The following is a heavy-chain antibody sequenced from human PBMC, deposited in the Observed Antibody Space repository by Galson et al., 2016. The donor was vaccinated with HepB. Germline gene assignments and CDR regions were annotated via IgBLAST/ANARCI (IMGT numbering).Heavy chain of an antibody. D-gene: IGHD1-26*01. J-gene: IGHJ4*02. CDR1: GFTFSNFW. CDR2: ISGSGENT. CDR3: ARVPGAPNSDY. Sequence: SLRLSCAASGFTFSNFWMAWARQAPGKGLEWVSAISGSGENTYYADSVRGRFTISRDNSKNTLYLHMSRLRAEDAAVYYCARVPGAPNSDYWGQGTLVTVSS. V-gene: IGHV3-23*01.